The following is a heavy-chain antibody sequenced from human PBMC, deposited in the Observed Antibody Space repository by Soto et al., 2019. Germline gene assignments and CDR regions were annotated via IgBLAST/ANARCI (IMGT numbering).Heavy chain of an antibody. CDR1: GFTLSSYG. V-gene: IGHV3-30*18. J-gene: IGHJ4*02. CDR2: ISYDGSNK. Sequence: QVQLVESGGGVVQPGRSLRLSCAASGFTLSSYGMHWVRQAPGKGLEWVAVISYDGSNKYYADSVKGRFTISRDNSKNTLYLQMNSLRAEDTAVYYCAKDRAHDYGDYFDYWGQGTLVTVSS. D-gene: IGHD4-17*01. CDR3: AKDRAHDYGDYFDY.